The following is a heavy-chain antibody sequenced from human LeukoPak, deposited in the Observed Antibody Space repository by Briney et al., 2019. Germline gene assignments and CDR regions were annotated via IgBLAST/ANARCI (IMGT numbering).Heavy chain of an antibody. CDR2: ISSSSSYI. J-gene: IGHJ4*02. CDR1: GFTFSSYS. CDR3: ARAHSRGDYFDY. V-gene: IGHV3-21*01. D-gene: IGHD3-10*01. Sequence: GGSLRLSXAASGFTFSSYSMNWVRQAPGKGLEWVSSISSSSSYIYYADSVKGRFTTSRDNAKNSLYLQMNSLRAEDTAVYYCARAHSRGDYFDYWGQGTLVTVSS.